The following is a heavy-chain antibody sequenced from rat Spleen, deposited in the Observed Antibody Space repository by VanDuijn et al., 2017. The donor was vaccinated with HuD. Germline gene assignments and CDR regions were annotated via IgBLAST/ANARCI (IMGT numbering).Heavy chain of an antibody. CDR3: TTHKYGEYVMEL. V-gene: IGHV5-27*01. D-gene: IGHD1-11*01. CDR1: GFTFSSYD. J-gene: IGHJ4*01. CDR2: ISPSGGST. Sequence: EVQLVESGGALVQPGRSLKLSCAASGFTFSSYDMAWVRQAPTKGLEWVASISPSGGSTYYRDSVKGRFTISRDNAKSTLDLQMDSLRSVDTATYDCTTHKYGEYVMELWRQEASVTVSS.